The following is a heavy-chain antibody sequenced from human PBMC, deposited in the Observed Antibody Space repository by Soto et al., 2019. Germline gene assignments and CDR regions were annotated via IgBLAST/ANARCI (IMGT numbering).Heavy chain of an antibody. CDR1: AGPFGTYV. CDR2: ISSSGSTI. V-gene: IGHV3-48*03. Sequence: HGGPQSHSCPASAGPFGTYVRNLVSQAPGKGLEWVSYISSSGSTIYYADPVKGRFTISRENAKNPLYLQINSLRGEDTAVYYCAKRLESSWSNRVVFAPSGQGPLVTVSS. D-gene: IGHD6-19*01. CDR3: AKRLESSWSNRVVFAP. J-gene: IGHJ5*02.